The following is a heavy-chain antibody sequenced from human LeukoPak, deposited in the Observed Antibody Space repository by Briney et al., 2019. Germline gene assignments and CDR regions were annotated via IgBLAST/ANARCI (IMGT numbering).Heavy chain of an antibody. CDR3: ARTYYYESSDAFDI. CDR2: IKQDGSEK. CDR1: GFTFSSYW. D-gene: IGHD3-22*01. Sequence: GGSLRLSCAASGFTFSSYWMTWVRQAPGKGLEWVANIKQDGSEKYYVDSVKGRFTISRDNAKNSLYLQMNSLRAEDTAVYYCARTYYYESSDAFDIWGQGTMVTVSS. V-gene: IGHV3-7*01. J-gene: IGHJ3*02.